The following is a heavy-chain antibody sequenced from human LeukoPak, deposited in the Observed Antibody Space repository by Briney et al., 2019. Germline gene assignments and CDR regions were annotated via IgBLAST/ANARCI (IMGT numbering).Heavy chain of an antibody. CDR1: GGTFSSYA. CDR3: ARVFAGYCSSTSCPFDY. J-gene: IGHJ4*02. CDR2: IIPIFGTA. D-gene: IGHD2-2*01. V-gene: IGHV1-69*13. Sequence: SVKVSCKASGGTFSSYAISWVRQAPGQGLEWMGGIIPIFGTANYAQKFQGRVTITADESTSAAYMELSSLRSEDTAVYYCARVFAGYCSSTSCPFDYWGQGTLVTVSS.